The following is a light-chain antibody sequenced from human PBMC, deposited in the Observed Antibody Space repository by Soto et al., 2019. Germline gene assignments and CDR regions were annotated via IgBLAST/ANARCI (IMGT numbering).Light chain of an antibody. CDR2: EGS. Sequence: QSALTQPASVSGSPGQSITISCTGTSSDVGSYNLVSWYQQHPGKAPKLMIYEGSKRPSGVSNRFSGSKSGNTASLTISGLQAEDAADYCCCSYAGSSTYVFGTGTKLTVL. CDR1: SSDVGSYNL. V-gene: IGLV2-23*01. J-gene: IGLJ1*01. CDR3: CSYAGSSTYV.